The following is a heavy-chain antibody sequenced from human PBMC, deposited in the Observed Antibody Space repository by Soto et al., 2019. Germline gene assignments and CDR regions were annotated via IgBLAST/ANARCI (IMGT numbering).Heavy chain of an antibody. Sequence: LRRTLSLTYAVSGVSRITTNLWIWGRQTPGKGLEWIGEIYHSESTNYNPSLKSRVTMSVDKSKNQFSLKLSSVTAADTAVYYCARDQISGSAFDIWGQGTMVTVSS. CDR3: ARDQISGSAFDI. D-gene: IGHD6-19*01. CDR1: GVSRITTNL. V-gene: IGHV4-4*02. CDR2: IYHSEST. J-gene: IGHJ3*02.